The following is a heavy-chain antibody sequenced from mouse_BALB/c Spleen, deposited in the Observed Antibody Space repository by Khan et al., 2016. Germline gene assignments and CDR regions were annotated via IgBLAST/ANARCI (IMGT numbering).Heavy chain of an antibody. Sequence: EGQLEESGWGLLQPRCSMKLSCVASVFTFSNYSMNCVRQSPVMGLEWLAEFRLKSHNYATHYAESVKGWFTISRDDSKSSVYLQMNNLRAEDTGIYYCTTGFAYWGQGTLVTVSA. CDR2: FRLKSHNYAT. V-gene: IGHV6-6*02. CDR1: VFTFSNYS. J-gene: IGHJ3*01. CDR3: TTGFAY.